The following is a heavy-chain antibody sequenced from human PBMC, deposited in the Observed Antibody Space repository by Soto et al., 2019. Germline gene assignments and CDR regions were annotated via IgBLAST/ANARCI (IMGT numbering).Heavy chain of an antibody. CDR1: GGTFSSYT. D-gene: IGHD3-10*01. J-gene: IGHJ6*03. CDR2: IIPILGIA. V-gene: IGHV1-69*04. CDR3: AREAYYYGTGRYYYYYYMDV. Sequence: ASVKVYCKASGGTFSSYTISWVRQAPGQGLEWMGRIIPILGIANYAQKFQGRVTITADKSTSTAYMELSSLRSEDTTVYYCAREAYYYGTGRYYYYYYMDVWGKGTTVTVSS.